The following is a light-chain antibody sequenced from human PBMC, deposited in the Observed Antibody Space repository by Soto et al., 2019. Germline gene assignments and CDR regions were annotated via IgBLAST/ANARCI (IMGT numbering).Light chain of an antibody. CDR2: LNSDGTY. V-gene: IGLV4-69*01. Sequence: QSVLTQSPSVSASLGASVKLPCTLTSGHISFAVTWHQQQPEMGPRFLIKLNSDGTYTKPEGIPDSFSGSSSGAERYLTIASLHSEDEADYYCQTWGSGIQVFGGGTKLTV. CDR3: QTWGSGIQV. J-gene: IGLJ2*01. CDR1: SGHISFA.